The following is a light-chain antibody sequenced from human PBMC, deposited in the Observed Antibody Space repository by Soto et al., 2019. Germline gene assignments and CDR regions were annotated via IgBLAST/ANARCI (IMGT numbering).Light chain of an antibody. CDR1: SDVVGNYNL. Sequence: QSALTQPASVSGSPGQSITISCTGTSDVVGNYNLVSWYQQHPGKAPKLIIYEGNKRPSGVSNRFSGSKSANTASLTISGLRAEDEADYYCCSYAGTKTLVFGGGTKLTVL. CDR3: CSYAGTKTLV. CDR2: EGN. J-gene: IGLJ2*01. V-gene: IGLV2-23*01.